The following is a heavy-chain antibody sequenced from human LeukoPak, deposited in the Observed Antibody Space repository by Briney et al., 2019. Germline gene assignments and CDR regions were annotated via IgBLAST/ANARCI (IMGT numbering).Heavy chain of an antibody. D-gene: IGHD6-19*01. CDR3: ARLSGPGSGWTTLDY. CDR2: ISYDGSNK. CDR1: GFTFSSYA. V-gene: IGHV3-30*04. Sequence: PGGSLRLSCAASGFTFSSYAMHWVRQAPGKGLEWVAVISYDGSNKYYADSVKGRFTISRDTAKNSLYLQMNSLRAEDTALYYCARLSGPGSGWTTLDYWGQGTLVTVSS. J-gene: IGHJ4*02.